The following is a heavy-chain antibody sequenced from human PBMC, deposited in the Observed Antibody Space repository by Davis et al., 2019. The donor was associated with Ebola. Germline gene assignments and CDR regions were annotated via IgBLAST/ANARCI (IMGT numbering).Heavy chain of an antibody. CDR3: ARGDGIVVVVAAVYGMDV. Sequence: ASVKVSCKASGYTFTSYAMHWVRQAPGQRLEWMGWINAGNGNTKYSQKFQGRVTMTRDTSISTAYMELSRLRSDDTAVYYCARGDGIVVVVAAVYGMDVWGKGTTVTVSS. CDR1: GYTFTSYA. J-gene: IGHJ6*04. V-gene: IGHV1-3*01. D-gene: IGHD2-15*01. CDR2: INAGNGNT.